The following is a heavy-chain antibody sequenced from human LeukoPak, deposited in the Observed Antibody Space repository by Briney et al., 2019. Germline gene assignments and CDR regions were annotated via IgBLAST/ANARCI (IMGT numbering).Heavy chain of an antibody. CDR2: IYYSGNT. CDR1: GGSISSYY. CDR3: ARVNYDSSGFAAYFDY. D-gene: IGHD3-22*01. Sequence: SETLSLTCTVSGGSISSYYWSWIRQPPGKGLEWIGYIYYSGNTNYNPSLKSRVTISVDTPKNQFSLKLSSVTAADTAVYYCARVNYDSSGFAAYFDYWGQGTLVTVSS. V-gene: IGHV4-59*01. J-gene: IGHJ4*02.